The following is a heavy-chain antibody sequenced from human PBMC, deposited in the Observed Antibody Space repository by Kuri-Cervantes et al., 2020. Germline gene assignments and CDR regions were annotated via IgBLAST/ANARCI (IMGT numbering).Heavy chain of an antibody. CDR1: GFTFSSYS. CDR3: ARGEEYMDV. D-gene: IGHD1-26*01. CDR2: ISSSGSTI. J-gene: IGHJ6*03. V-gene: IGHV3-48*04. Sequence: GESLKISCAASGFTFSSYSMNWVRQAPGKGLEWVSYISSSGSTIYYADSVKGRFTISRDNAKNSLYLQMNSLRAEDTAVYYCARGEEYMDVWGKGTTVTVSS.